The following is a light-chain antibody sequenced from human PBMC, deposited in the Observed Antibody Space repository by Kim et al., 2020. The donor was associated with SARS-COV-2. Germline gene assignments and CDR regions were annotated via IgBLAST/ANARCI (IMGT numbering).Light chain of an antibody. J-gene: IGKJ2*01. Sequence: SASVGDRVTITCRAIQSISSYLNWYQQKPGKAPNLLIYAASSLQSGVPSRFSGSGSGTDFTLTISSLQPEDFATYYCQQSYSTPYTFGQGTKLEIK. CDR1: QSISSY. V-gene: IGKV1-39*01. CDR3: QQSYSTPYT. CDR2: AAS.